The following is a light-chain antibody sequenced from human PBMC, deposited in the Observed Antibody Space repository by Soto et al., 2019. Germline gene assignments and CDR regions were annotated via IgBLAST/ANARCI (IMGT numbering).Light chain of an antibody. CDR1: QDINSF. Sequence: IPLTQSPSTLSASVGDRVTITCRASQDINSFVAWYQQKPGKAPKILIYAASTLQSGVPSRFSGSGSGTDFTLTISSLQPEDFATYYCQQFAISTTFGQGTKVDI. CDR2: AAS. CDR3: QQFAISTT. V-gene: IGKV1-9*01. J-gene: IGKJ1*01.